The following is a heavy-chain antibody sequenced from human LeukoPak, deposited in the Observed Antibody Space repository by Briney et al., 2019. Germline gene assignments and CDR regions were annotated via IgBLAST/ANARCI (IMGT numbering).Heavy chain of an antibody. J-gene: IGHJ4*02. Sequence: HGESLKISCKGSGYSFTSYWIGWVRQMPGKGLEWMGIIYPGDSDTRYSPSFQGQVTISADKSISTAYLQWSSLKASDTAMYYCARQFTDHDSGYYHYFDYWGQGTLVTVSS. D-gene: IGHD3-22*01. V-gene: IGHV5-51*01. CDR3: ARQFTDHDSGYYHYFDY. CDR1: GYSFTSYW. CDR2: IYPGDSDT.